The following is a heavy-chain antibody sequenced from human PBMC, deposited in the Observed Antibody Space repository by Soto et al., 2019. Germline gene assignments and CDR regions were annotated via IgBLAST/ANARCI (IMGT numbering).Heavy chain of an antibody. D-gene: IGHD1-1*01. CDR2: ISSNGGTT. CDR1: GFTFSSYD. J-gene: IGHJ4*02. Sequence: EVQLAESGGGMVQPGGSLRLSCVASGFTFSSYDMHWVRQAPGKGLEYVSSISSNGGTTYYGNSVKGRFTISRDNSKNTLYIQMGSLRAEDMALYYCVRRVSGNDDYWGQGTLVTVSS. CDR3: VRRVSGNDDY. V-gene: IGHV3-64*01.